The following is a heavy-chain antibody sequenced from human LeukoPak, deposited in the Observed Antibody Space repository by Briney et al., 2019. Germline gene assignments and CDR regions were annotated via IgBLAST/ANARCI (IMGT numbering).Heavy chain of an antibody. CDR1: GFTFSSYG. V-gene: IGHV3-33*01. CDR2: IWYDGSNK. J-gene: IGHJ4*02. Sequence: QPGRSLRLSCAASGFTFSSYGMHWVRPAPGKGLEWVAVIWYDGSNKYYSDSVKGRFTISRDNSKNTVYLQMDSLRVEGTAIYYCYATEAYWGQGTLVTVSS. CDR3: YATEAY.